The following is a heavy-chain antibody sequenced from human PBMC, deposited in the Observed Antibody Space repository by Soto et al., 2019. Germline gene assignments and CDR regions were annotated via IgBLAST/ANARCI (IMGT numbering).Heavy chain of an antibody. CDR3: ATGGLLYGSGRPDYYGMDV. CDR1: GYSFTSYW. CDR2: IYPGDSDT. Sequence: GESLKISCKGSGYSFTSYWIGWVRQMPGKGLEWMGIIYPGDSDTRYSPSFQGQVTISADKSISTAYLQWSSLKASDTAMYYCATGGLLYGSGRPDYYGMDVWGQGTTVTVSS. V-gene: IGHV5-51*01. J-gene: IGHJ6*02. D-gene: IGHD3-10*01.